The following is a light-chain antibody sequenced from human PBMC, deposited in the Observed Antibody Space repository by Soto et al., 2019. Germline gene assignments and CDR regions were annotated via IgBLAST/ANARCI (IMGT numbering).Light chain of an antibody. V-gene: IGKV1-5*01. CDR3: QQYETFSGT. CDR1: QIISSW. Sequence: DIQMTQSPSTLSASVGDRVTITCRASQIISSWLAWYQQKPGEAPKLLIYDASALPRGVPSRFSGSGSGTKFTLTIASLQPDDFATYYCQQYETFSGTFGPGTKVDIK. CDR2: DAS. J-gene: IGKJ1*01.